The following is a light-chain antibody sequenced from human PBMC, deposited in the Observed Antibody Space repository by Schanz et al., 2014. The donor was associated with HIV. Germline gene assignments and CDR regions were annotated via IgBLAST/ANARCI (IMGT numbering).Light chain of an antibody. J-gene: IGKJ1*01. V-gene: IGKV1-5*03. CDR1: QSINRW. CDR2: KTS. Sequence: DIQMTQSPSTLSASVGERVTITCRASQSINRWLAWYQQKPGRAPKLLIYKTSALESGVPSRFSGSGSGTDFTLTINCLQSEDFATYYGQQYYSYPRTFGQGTKGAIK. CDR3: QQYYSYPRT.